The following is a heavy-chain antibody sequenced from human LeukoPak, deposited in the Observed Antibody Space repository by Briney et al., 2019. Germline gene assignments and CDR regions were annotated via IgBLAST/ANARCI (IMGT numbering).Heavy chain of an antibody. D-gene: IGHD2-21*01. J-gene: IGHJ3*02. Sequence: PSETLSLTCTVSGGSISSGDYYWSWIRQPPGKGLEWIGYIYYSGSTYYNPSLKSRVTISVDKSKNQFSLKLSSVTAADTAVYYCAREGDKSAFDIWGQGTMVTVSS. CDR2: IYYSGST. V-gene: IGHV4-30-4*01. CDR1: GGSISSGDYY. CDR3: AREGDKSAFDI.